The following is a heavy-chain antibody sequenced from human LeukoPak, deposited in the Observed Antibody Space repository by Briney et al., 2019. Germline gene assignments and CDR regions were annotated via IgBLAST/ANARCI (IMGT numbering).Heavy chain of an antibody. V-gene: IGHV4-39*07. CDR1: GGSISTSSYY. J-gene: IGHJ6*03. Sequence: SETLSLTCTVSGGSISTSSYYWGWVRQPPGKGLEWIGNIFYSGSTYYSPSLKSRVTISVDTSKNQFSLKLSSVTAADTAVYYCAATTVTTYYYYYMDVWGKGTTVTVSS. CDR3: AATTVTTYYYYYMDV. D-gene: IGHD4-17*01. CDR2: IFYSGST.